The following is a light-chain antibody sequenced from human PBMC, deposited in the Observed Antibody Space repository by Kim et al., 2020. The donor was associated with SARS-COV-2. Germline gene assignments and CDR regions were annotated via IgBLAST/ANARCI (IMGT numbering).Light chain of an antibody. CDR1: QGISNY. V-gene: IGKV1-27*01. CDR2: ATS. J-gene: IGKJ1*01. CDR3: QKYDSAPWT. Sequence: ASVGDEVTITCRASQGISNYLSCYQQKPGKAPNLLIYATSTLQSGVPSRFRGSRSGTDFTLIITRLQPEDVATYYCQKYDSAPWTFGQGTKVDIK.